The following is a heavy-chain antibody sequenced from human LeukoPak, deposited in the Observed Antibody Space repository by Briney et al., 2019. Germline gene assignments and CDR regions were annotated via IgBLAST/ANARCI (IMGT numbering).Heavy chain of an antibody. J-gene: IGHJ6*02. V-gene: IGHV3-66*01. D-gene: IGHD6-19*01. Sequence: GGSLRLSCAAFGFTVRSNYMTWVRQAPGKGLEWVSVIYNDDRVYYADSVKGRLTVSRDNSKNTLYLQMNSLRADDTAVYYCVGSSPDIYYYFYGMDVWGQGTTVTVSS. CDR1: GFTVRSNY. CDR3: VGSSPDIYYYFYGMDV. CDR2: IYNDDRV.